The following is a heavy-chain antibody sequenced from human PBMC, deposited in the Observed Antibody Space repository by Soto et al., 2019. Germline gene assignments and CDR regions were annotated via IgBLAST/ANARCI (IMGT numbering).Heavy chain of an antibody. Sequence: GGSLRLSCAASGFTFSNAWMSWVRQAPGKGLEWVGRIKSKTDGGTTDYAAPVKGRFTISRDDSKNTLYLQMNSLKTEDTAVYYCTTNRYSSGWYAFDIWGQGTMVTVSS. CDR1: GFTFSNAW. D-gene: IGHD6-19*01. J-gene: IGHJ3*02. CDR3: TTNRYSSGWYAFDI. CDR2: IKSKTDGGTT. V-gene: IGHV3-15*01.